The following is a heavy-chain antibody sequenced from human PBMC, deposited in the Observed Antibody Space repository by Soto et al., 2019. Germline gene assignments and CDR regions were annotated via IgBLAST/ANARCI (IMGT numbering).Heavy chain of an antibody. CDR3: ASSDRQIGDGNCIPPNPSDY. J-gene: IGHJ4*02. Sequence: KGLEWMGWISANNGNTNYAQKFQGRVTMTTDTSTSTVYMELSSLRSEDTAVYYCASSDRQIGDGNCIPPNPSDYWVQGTLVTGTS. D-gene: IGHD2-15*01. V-gene: IGHV1-18*01. CDR2: ISANNGNT.